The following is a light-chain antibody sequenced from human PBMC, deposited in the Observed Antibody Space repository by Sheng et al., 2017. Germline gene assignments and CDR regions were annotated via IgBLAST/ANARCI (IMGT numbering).Light chain of an antibody. CDR3: QQRSNWPLN. Sequence: EIVLTQSPATLSLSPGERATLSCRASQSVSSFFGWYQQKPGQAPRLLIYGASNRATGIPARFSGSGSGTDFTLTISSLEPEDFAVYYCQQRSNWPLNFVGGT. CDR2: GAS. V-gene: IGKV3-11*01. CDR1: QSVSSF. J-gene: IGKJ4*01.